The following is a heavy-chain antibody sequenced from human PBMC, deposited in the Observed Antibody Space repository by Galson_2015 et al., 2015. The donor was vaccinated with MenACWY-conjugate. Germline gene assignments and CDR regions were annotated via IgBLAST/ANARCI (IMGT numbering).Heavy chain of an antibody. CDR2: IYWDDDK. Sequence: PALVKPTQTLTLTCTFSGFSLSTSGVGVGWIRQPPGKALEWLALIYWDDDKRYSPSLKSRLTITKDTSKNQVVLTMTNMDPVDTATYYCAHRQGRPNSWVGAFDIWGQGTMVTVSS. J-gene: IGHJ3*02. CDR3: AHRQGRPNSWVGAFDI. V-gene: IGHV2-5*02. CDR1: GFSLSTSGVG. D-gene: IGHD3-10*01.